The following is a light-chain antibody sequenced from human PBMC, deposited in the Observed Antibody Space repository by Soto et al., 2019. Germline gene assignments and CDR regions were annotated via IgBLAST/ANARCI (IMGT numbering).Light chain of an antibody. V-gene: IGKV3-20*01. Sequence: EIVLTQSQGTLSLSPGERATLLCRASQSVSSSYLAWYQQKPGQAPRLLIYDASSRATGIPDRFSGGGSGTDFTLTISRLEPEDFAVYYCQQFSSYPLTFGGGTKVDIK. CDR1: QSVSSSY. CDR3: QQFSSYPLT. CDR2: DAS. J-gene: IGKJ4*01.